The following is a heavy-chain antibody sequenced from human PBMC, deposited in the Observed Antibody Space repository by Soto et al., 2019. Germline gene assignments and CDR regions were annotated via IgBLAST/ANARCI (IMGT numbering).Heavy chain of an antibody. Sequence: GGSLILSCATSGFILSDCAMNWVRQAPGKGLEWVSYISSSSSVIDYADSVKGRFTVSRDNARNSLYLQMNSLRAEDTAVYYCARDLSWGSNWYYYMDVWGKGTTVTVS. CDR1: GFILSDCA. V-gene: IGHV3-48*01. CDR3: ARDLSWGSNWYYYMDV. CDR2: ISSSSSVI. D-gene: IGHD7-27*01. J-gene: IGHJ6*03.